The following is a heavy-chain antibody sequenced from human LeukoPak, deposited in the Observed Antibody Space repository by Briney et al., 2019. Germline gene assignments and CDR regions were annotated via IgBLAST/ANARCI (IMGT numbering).Heavy chain of an antibody. D-gene: IGHD6-13*01. Sequence: SETLSLTCAVHGESFIAYFWSWIRQVPGKGLECIGEIDHRGSTNYNPSLKSRGTISVDTSKNHFSLSLTSVTAADTATYYCTSRSLTLAAARCFDAWGQGTVVTVSS. V-gene: IGHV4-34*01. CDR1: GESFIAYF. CDR3: TSRSLTLAAARCFDA. J-gene: IGHJ4*03. CDR2: IDHRGST.